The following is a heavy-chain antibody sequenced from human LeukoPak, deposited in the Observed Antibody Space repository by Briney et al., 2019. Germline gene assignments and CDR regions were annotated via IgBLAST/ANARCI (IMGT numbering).Heavy chain of an antibody. V-gene: IGHV3-49*03. CDR1: GLASGDYP. J-gene: IGHJ4*02. CDR3: TTYGTWIDY. Sequence: GGSLRLSCSTFGLASGDYPITWLRQAPGKGLEWVGFIRSKAYGGTPDYAASIQGRFIISRDDSKNIAYLQMSSLKTEDTAIYYCTTYGTWIDYWGQGTLVTVSS. D-gene: IGHD1-1*01. CDR2: IRSKAYGGTP.